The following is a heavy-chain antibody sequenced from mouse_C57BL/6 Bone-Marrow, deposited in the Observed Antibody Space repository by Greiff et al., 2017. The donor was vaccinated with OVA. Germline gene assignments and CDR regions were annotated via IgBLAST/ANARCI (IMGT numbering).Heavy chain of an antibody. CDR2: ISDGGSYT. J-gene: IGHJ2*01. D-gene: IGHD1-1*01. Sequence: EVKLVESGGGLVKPGGSLKLSCAASGFTFSSYAMSWVRQTPEKRLEWVATISDGGSYTYYPDNVKGRFTISRDNAKNNLYLQISHLKSEDTAMYYCAPGTTVVATNFDYWGQGTTLTVSS. CDR3: APGTTVVATNFDY. V-gene: IGHV5-4*03. CDR1: GFTFSSYA.